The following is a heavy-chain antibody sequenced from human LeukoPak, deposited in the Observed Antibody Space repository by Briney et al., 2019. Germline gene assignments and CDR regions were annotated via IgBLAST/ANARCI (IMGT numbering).Heavy chain of an antibody. CDR2: IYSREST. Sequence: SETLSLTCTVSGGSISSGGYYWSWIRQHPGKGLEWIGYIYSRESTYFNPSLKSRVTISVDTSSNQLSLKLSSVTAADTAVYYCARAVAGTWGFDYWGQGTLVTVSS. CDR1: GGSISSGGYY. D-gene: IGHD6-19*01. V-gene: IGHV4-31*03. CDR3: ARAVAGTWGFDY. J-gene: IGHJ4*02.